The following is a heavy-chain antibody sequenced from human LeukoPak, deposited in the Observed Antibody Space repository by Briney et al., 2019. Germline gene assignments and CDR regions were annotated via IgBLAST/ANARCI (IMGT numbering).Heavy chain of an antibody. CDR3: ARGDSGYDYIDY. CDR2: IYYSGST. D-gene: IGHD5-12*01. Sequence: SETLSLTCTVSGGSISSSSYYCGWIRQPPGKGLEWIGSIYYSGSTYYNPSLKSRVTISVDTSKNQFSLKLSSVTAADTAVYYCARGDSGYDYIDYWGQGTLVTVSS. CDR1: GGSISSSSYY. V-gene: IGHV4-39*07. J-gene: IGHJ4*02.